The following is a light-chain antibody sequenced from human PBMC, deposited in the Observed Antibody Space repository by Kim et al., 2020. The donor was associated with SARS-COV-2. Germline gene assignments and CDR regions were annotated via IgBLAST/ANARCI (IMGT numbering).Light chain of an antibody. J-gene: IGLJ1*01. Sequence: QSALTQPASVSGSPGQSITISCTGTSSDVGGYKYVSWYQQHPGKATKLVIYEVDNRPSGVSIRFSGSKSGNTASLTISGLQAEDEADYYCSSYIRGSTNYVFGTGTKVTVL. CDR3: SSYIRGSTNYV. V-gene: IGLV2-14*01. CDR2: EVD. CDR1: SSDVGGYKY.